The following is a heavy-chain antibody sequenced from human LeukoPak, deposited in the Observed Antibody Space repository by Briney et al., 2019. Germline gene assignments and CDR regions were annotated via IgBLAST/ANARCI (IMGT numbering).Heavy chain of an antibody. J-gene: IGHJ4*02. D-gene: IGHD3-22*01. CDR3: ARDLILYYYDSSGPNDY. CDR1: GYTFTSYG. Sequence: ASVKVSCKASGYTFTSYGISWVRQAPGQGLEWMGWISAYNGNTNYAQKLQGRATMTTDTSTSTAYMELRSLRSDDTAVYYCARDLILYYYDSSGPNDYWGQGTLVTVSS. CDR2: ISAYNGNT. V-gene: IGHV1-18*01.